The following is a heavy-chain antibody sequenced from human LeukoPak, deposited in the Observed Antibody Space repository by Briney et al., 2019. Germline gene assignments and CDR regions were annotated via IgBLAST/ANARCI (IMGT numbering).Heavy chain of an antibody. CDR2: IKQDGSEK. V-gene: IGHV3-7*01. D-gene: IGHD3-3*01. CDR1: GFTFNSYW. CDR3: ASIDFWSGRPNY. J-gene: IGHJ4*02. Sequence: GGSQRLSCAASGFTFNSYWMSWVRQFPGNGLEWVANIKQDGSEKYYVDSVKGRFTVSGDNAKNSLYLQMNSLRAEDTAVYYCASIDFWSGRPNYWGQGTLVSVAS.